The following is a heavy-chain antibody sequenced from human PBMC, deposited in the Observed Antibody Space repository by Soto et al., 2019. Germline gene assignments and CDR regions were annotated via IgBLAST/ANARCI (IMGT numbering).Heavy chain of an antibody. CDR3: ASFKFVGYSYGHNSDY. Sequence: SETLSLTCAVYGGSFSGYYWSWIRQPPGKGLEWIGEINHSGSTNYNPSLKSRVTISVDTSKNQFSLKLSSVTAADTAVYYCASFKFVGYSYGHNSDYWGQGTLVTVSS. V-gene: IGHV4-34*01. CDR2: INHSGST. CDR1: GGSFSGYY. J-gene: IGHJ4*02. D-gene: IGHD5-18*01.